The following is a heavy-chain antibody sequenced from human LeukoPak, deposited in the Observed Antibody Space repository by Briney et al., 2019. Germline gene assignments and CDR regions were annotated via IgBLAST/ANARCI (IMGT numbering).Heavy chain of an antibody. CDR1: GGSFSSYY. Sequence: LETPSLTCTVSGGSFSSYYWSWIRQPPGKGLEWVGYIYYSGSTNYNASLERGVSISVDKTTNHFCLKLRSGTAADTAVYYCARSPRGYYDFRSGDYLDNWFDPWGQGTLVTVS. J-gene: IGHJ5*02. CDR3: ARSPRGYYDFRSGDYLDNWFDP. V-gene: IGHV4-59*01. D-gene: IGHD3-3*01. CDR2: IYYSGST.